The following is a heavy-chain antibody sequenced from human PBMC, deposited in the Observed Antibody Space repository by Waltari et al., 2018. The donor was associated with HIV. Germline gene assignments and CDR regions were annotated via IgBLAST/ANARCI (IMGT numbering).Heavy chain of an antibody. CDR3: ARPLGYDFWSGSHDAFDI. V-gene: IGHV1-3*01. CDR1: GYTFTSYA. CDR2: INAGNGNT. J-gene: IGHJ3*02. D-gene: IGHD3-3*01. Sequence: QVQLVQSGAEVKKPGASVKVSCKASGYTFTSYAMHWVRQAPGQRLEWMGWINAGNGNTKYSQKFQGRVTITRDTSASTAYMELSSLRSEDTAVYYCARPLGYDFWSGSHDAFDIWGQGTMVTVSS.